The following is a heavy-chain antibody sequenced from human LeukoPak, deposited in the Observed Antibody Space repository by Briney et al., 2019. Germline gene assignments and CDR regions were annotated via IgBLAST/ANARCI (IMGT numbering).Heavy chain of an antibody. J-gene: IGHJ6*04. V-gene: IGHV3-21*01. CDR2: ISISSSYI. CDR3: ARDVYYDILTGSVGMDV. D-gene: IGHD3-9*01. Sequence: EGSLRLSCAASGFTFSIYSMNWVRQAPGKGLEWVSSISISSSYIYYADSVKGRFTISRDKAKNSLYLQMNSMRAEETDVYYCARDVYYDILTGSVGMDVWGKGPTVTVSS. CDR1: GFTFSIYS.